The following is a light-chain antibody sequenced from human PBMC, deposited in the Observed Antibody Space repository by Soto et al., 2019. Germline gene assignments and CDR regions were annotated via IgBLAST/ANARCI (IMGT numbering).Light chain of an antibody. V-gene: IGKV1-39*01. CDR3: QQTYISPET. CDR2: AAS. J-gene: IGKJ1*01. CDR1: QSSSNS. Sequence: DIQMTQSPSSLSASVRDRVTIASPAIQSSSNSLNWFQHKPGNPPKLLNYAASILQDGVPSRFSGRGSGTDFNLTISGLQPEDCATDYCQQTYISPETFGQGTKVEI.